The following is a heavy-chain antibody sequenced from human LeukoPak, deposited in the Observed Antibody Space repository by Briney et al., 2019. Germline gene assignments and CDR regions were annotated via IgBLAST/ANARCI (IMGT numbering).Heavy chain of an antibody. CDR1: GFSLTTRGVG. Sequence: SGPTLVNPTQTLTLTCTFSGFSLTTRGVGVGWIRQPPGKALEWLAVIYWDDDKRYSPSLKSRLTITKDTSKNQVVLTMTNVDPVDTATYYCAHKPDYYDSSGYYRKSNYYFDYWGQGTLVTVSS. V-gene: IGHV2-5*02. CDR2: IYWDDDK. D-gene: IGHD3-22*01. J-gene: IGHJ4*02. CDR3: AHKPDYYDSSGYYRKSNYYFDY.